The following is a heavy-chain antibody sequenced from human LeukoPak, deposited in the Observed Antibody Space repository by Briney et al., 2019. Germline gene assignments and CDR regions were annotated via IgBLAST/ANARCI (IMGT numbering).Heavy chain of an antibody. V-gene: IGHV4-39*01. D-gene: IGHD2-8*01. CDR1: GGSISSSSYY. CDR3: ARHFGSEVYPVIDY. CDR2: IYYSGST. Sequence: SETLSLTCTVSGGSISSSSYYWGWIRQPPGKGLEWIGSIYYSGSTYYNPSLKSRVTISVDTSKYQFSLKLSSVTAADTAVYYCARHFGSEVYPVIDYWGQGTLVTVSS. J-gene: IGHJ4*02.